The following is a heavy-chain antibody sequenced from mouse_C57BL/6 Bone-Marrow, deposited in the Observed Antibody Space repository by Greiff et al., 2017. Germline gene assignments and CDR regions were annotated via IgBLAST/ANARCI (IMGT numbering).Heavy chain of an antibody. Sequence: VQLQQSGAELVKPGASVKISCKASGYAFSSYRMNWVKQRPGKGLEWIGQFYPGDGDTNYNGKFKGKATLTADKSSSTAYMQLSSLTSEDSAVYFCARDYGSSHFDYWGQGTTLTVSS. J-gene: IGHJ2*01. CDR3: ARDYGSSHFDY. D-gene: IGHD1-1*01. CDR2: FYPGDGDT. V-gene: IGHV1-80*01. CDR1: GYAFSSYR.